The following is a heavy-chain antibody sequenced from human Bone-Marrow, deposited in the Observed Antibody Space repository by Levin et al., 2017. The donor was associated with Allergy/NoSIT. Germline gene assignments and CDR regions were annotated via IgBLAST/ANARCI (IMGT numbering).Heavy chain of an antibody. CDR2: LNYDGSSR. V-gene: IGHV3-74*01. CDR1: GLTFSSYW. J-gene: IGHJ6*03. Sequence: GGSLRLSCAASGLTFSSYWMDWVRQAPGKGLVWVSRLNYDGSSRTYADSVKGRFTISRDDAKNTLYLQMNSLRPEDTAVYYCAQDQRARRPFGVDYYQYMNVWGRGTTVIVSS. D-gene: IGHD3-16*01. CDR3: AQDQRARRPFGVDYYQYMNV.